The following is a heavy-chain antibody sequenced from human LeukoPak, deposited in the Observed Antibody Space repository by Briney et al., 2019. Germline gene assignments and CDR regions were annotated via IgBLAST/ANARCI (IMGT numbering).Heavy chain of an antibody. D-gene: IGHD6-19*01. Sequence: GGSLRLSCAASGFTFSSYEMNWVRQAPGKGLEWVSYISSSGSTIYYADSVKGRFTISRDNAKNSLYLQMNSLRAEDTAVYYCARDDLIAVAGGDAFDIWGQGTMVTVSS. V-gene: IGHV3-48*03. CDR3: ARDDLIAVAGGDAFDI. J-gene: IGHJ3*02. CDR2: ISSSGSTI. CDR1: GFTFSSYE.